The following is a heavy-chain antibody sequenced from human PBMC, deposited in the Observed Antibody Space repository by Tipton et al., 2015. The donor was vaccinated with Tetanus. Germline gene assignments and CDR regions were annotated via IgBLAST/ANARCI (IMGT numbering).Heavy chain of an antibody. CDR1: GASINSYY. D-gene: IGHD3-3*01. J-gene: IGHJ5*02. CDR3: AGLLRSELVGWFDP. V-gene: IGHV4-59*08. Sequence: LRLSCSVSGASINSYYWNWIRQPPGKGLEWIAYISSSGRTNYNPSLKSRVTISVDTSQNQFSLRLSSVTAADTGVYYCAGLLRSELVGWFDPWDQGTPVTVSS. CDR2: ISSSGRT.